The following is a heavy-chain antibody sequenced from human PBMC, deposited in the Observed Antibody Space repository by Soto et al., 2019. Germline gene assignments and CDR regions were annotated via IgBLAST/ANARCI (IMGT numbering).Heavy chain of an antibody. Sequence: QVQLQESGPGLVKPSQTLSLTCTVSGGSISSGGYYWSWIRQHPGKGLEWIGYIYYSGSSYYNPSLKSRVTISVDTSKNQFSLKLSSVTAADTAVYYCARSRPEPGIQLWPYYFDYWGQGTLVTVSS. CDR2: IYYSGSS. V-gene: IGHV4-31*03. CDR1: GGSISSGGYY. J-gene: IGHJ4*02. D-gene: IGHD5-18*01. CDR3: ARSRPEPGIQLWPYYFDY.